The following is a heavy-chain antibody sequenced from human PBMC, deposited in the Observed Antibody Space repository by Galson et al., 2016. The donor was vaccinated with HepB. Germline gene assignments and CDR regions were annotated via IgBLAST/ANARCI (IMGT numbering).Heavy chain of an antibody. CDR3: TRGHLVTTVFYGMDV. J-gene: IGHJ6*02. Sequence: SLRLSCAASGLIFSDHYMDWVRQAPGKGLEWVARSRNKLHSFTTEYAASVQGRFTISRDDSRSSVYLQMNSLQTEDTAVYYCTRGHLVTTVFYGMDVWGQGTTVTVSS. V-gene: IGHV3-72*01. D-gene: IGHD4-23*01. CDR1: GLIFSDHY. CDR2: SRNKLHSFTT.